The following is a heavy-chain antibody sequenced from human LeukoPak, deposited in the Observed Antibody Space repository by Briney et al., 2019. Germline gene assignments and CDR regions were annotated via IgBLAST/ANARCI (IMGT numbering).Heavy chain of an antibody. D-gene: IGHD3-10*01. Sequence: GGSLGLSCAASGFTFSSYAMSWVRQAPGKGLEWVSSISSSSSYIFYADSVKGRFTISRDHAKKSLSLQMNSLRAEDTAVYYCARDRGEDYYGSGNYLRAFDIWGQGTMVTVSS. J-gene: IGHJ3*02. CDR2: ISSSSSYI. CDR1: GFTFSSYA. CDR3: ARDRGEDYYGSGNYLRAFDI. V-gene: IGHV3-21*01.